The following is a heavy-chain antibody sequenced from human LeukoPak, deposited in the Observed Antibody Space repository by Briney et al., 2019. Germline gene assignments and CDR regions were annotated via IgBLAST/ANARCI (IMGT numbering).Heavy chain of an antibody. D-gene: IGHD7-27*01. V-gene: IGHV3-48*01. CDR2: ISSGSRTI. Sequence: GGSLRLSXAASGFSFSSYSMNWVRQAPGRGLEWISYISSGSRTIFYADSVKGRFTISRDNAKNSLYLLMNSLRADDTAVYYCARESITGDRDFDYWGQGTLITVSS. J-gene: IGHJ4*02. CDR3: ARESITGDRDFDY. CDR1: GFSFSSYS.